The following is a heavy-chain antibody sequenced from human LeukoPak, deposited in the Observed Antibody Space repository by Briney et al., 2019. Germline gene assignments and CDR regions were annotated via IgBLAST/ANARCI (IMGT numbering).Heavy chain of an antibody. D-gene: IGHD6-13*01. CDR3: AKGYSRVVLAAFDI. Sequence: GSLRLSCAASGFSFSGYGMHWVRQAPGKGLEWVAVIWYGGTNKYYADSVKGRFTISRDNSKNSLYLQMNSLRAEDMALYYCAKGYSRVVLAAFDIWGQGTMVTVSS. V-gene: IGHV3-30*02. CDR2: IWYGGTNK. CDR1: GFSFSGYG. J-gene: IGHJ3*02.